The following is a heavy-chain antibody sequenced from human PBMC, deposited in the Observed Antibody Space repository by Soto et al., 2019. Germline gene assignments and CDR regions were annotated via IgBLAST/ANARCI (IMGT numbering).Heavy chain of an antibody. D-gene: IGHD4-17*01. V-gene: IGHV1-69*08. Sequence: QVQLVQSGAEVKKPGSSVKVSCKASGGTFSNYTITWVRQAPGQGLEWMGRIIPILDIANYAKKFQGRVTITADKSTSTAYMELSSLRSEDTAVYYCARDVGLGPVTVSTHVHYWGQGTLVIVSS. CDR2: IIPILDIA. J-gene: IGHJ4*02. CDR1: GGTFSNYT. CDR3: ARDVGLGPVTVSTHVHY.